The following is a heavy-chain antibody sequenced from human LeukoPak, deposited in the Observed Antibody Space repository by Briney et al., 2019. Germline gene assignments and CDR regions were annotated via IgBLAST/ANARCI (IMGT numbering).Heavy chain of an antibody. CDR1: GGSISSGSYY. D-gene: IGHD6-13*01. CDR2: IYTSGST. V-gene: IGHV4-61*02. CDR3: ARSAAGIGLVWFDP. J-gene: IGHJ5*02. Sequence: SQTLSLTFTVPGGSISSGSYYWSWIRQPAGKGLEWIGRIYTSGSTNYNPSLKSRVTISVDTSKNQFSLKLSTVTAADTAVYYCARSAAGIGLVWFDPWGQGTLVTVSS.